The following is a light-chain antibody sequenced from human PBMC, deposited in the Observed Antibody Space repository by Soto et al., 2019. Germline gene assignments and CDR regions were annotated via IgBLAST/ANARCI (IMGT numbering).Light chain of an antibody. V-gene: IGKV1-39*01. CDR1: QSISSY. CDR3: QQSYSTPFP. Sequence: IQLTQSPSPLSASVGDRVTITCRASQSISSYLNWYQQKPGKAPKLLIYAASSLQSGVPSRFSGSGSGTDFTLTISSLQPEEFATYYCQQSYSTPFPFGQGTRLEIK. J-gene: IGKJ5*01. CDR2: AAS.